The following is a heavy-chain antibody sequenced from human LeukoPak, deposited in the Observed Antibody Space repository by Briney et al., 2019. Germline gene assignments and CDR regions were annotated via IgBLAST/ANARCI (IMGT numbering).Heavy chain of an antibody. J-gene: IGHJ4*02. Sequence: SVKVSCKASGYTFTGYYMHWVRQAPGQGLEWMGGIIPIFGTANYAQKFQGRVTITADESTSTAYMELSSLRSEDTAVYYCARASGDYGDPYDYWGQGTLVTVSS. D-gene: IGHD4-17*01. V-gene: IGHV1-69*13. CDR1: GYTFTGYY. CDR3: ARASGDYGDPYDY. CDR2: IIPIFGTA.